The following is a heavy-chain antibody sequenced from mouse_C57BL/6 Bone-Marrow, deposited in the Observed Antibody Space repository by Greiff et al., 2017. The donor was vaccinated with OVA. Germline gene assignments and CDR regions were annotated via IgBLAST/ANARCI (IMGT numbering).Heavy chain of an antibody. J-gene: IGHJ4*01. Sequence: EVQLQQSGPELVKPGASVKISCKASGYTFTDYYMNWVKQSHGKSLEWIGYINPNNGGTSYNQKFKGKATLTVDKSSSTAYMELRSLTSEDSAVYYCAREGDGYSGYNYAMDYWGQGTSVTVSS. CDR1: GYTFTDYY. CDR2: INPNNGGT. D-gene: IGHD2-3*01. CDR3: AREGDGYSGYNYAMDY. V-gene: IGHV1-26*01.